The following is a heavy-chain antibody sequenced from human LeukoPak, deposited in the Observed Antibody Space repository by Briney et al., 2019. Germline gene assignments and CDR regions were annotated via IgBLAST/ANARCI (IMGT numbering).Heavy chain of an antibody. Sequence: SETLSLTCTVSGGSISSYYWSWIRQPPGKGLEWIGYIYYSGSTNYNPSLKSRVTISVDTSKNQFSLKLSSVTAADTAVYYCAREITMVRGVLAFYFDYWGQGTLVTVSS. J-gene: IGHJ4*02. D-gene: IGHD3-10*01. V-gene: IGHV4-59*01. CDR1: GGSISSYY. CDR2: IYYSGST. CDR3: AREITMVRGVLAFYFDY.